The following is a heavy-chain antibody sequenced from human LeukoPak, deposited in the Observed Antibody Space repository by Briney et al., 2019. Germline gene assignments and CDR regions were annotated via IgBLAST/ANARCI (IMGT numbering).Heavy chain of an antibody. CDR2: INPNSGGT. CDR3: ARDQDYGGTNYYYYYMDV. Sequence: ASVKVSCKASGYTFTGYYMHWVRQAPGQGLEWMGWINPNSGGTNYAQKLQGRVTMTTDTSTSTAYMELRSLRSDDTAVYYCARDQDYGGTNYYYYYMDVWGKGTTVTVSS. V-gene: IGHV1-2*02. D-gene: IGHD4-23*01. CDR1: GYTFTGYY. J-gene: IGHJ6*03.